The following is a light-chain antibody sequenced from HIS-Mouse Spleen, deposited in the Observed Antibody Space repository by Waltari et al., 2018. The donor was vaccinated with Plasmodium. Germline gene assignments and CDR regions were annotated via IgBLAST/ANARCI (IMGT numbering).Light chain of an antibody. CDR2: DVS. CDR3: SSYTSSSTNWV. CDR1: SSDVGGYNY. J-gene: IGLJ3*02. V-gene: IGLV2-14*03. Sequence: QSALTQPASVSGSPGQSITLPCTGTSSDVGGYNYVSWYQQPPGKAPKLMIYDVSNRPSGVSNRFSGSKSGNTASLTISGLQAEDEADYYCSSYTSSSTNWVFGGGTKLTVL.